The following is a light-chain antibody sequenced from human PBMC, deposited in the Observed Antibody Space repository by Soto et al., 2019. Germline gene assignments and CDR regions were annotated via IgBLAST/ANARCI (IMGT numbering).Light chain of an antibody. Sequence: QPVLTQSPSASASLGASVRLTCTLSSGHSSYAIAWHQQQPEKGPRYLMKLNSDGSHYKGDGIPDRFSGSSSGAERYLTISSIQSDDEADYYCQTWGTGVWVFGGGTKLTVL. V-gene: IGLV4-69*01. CDR3: QTWGTGVWV. J-gene: IGLJ3*02. CDR1: SGHSSYA. CDR2: LNSDGSH.